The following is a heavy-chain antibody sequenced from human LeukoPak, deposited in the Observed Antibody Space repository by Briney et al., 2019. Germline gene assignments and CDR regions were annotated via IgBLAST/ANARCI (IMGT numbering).Heavy chain of an antibody. CDR1: GYTFTGYY. D-gene: IGHD3-22*01. CDR2: INPSGGST. Sequence: ASVKVSCKPSGYTFTGYYIHWVRQAPGQGLEWMGIINPSGGSTSYAQKFQGRVTMTRDMSTSTVYMELSSLRSEDTAVYYCARPSGGYYLNWGQGTLVTVSS. CDR3: ARPSGGYYLN. J-gene: IGHJ4*02. V-gene: IGHV1-46*01.